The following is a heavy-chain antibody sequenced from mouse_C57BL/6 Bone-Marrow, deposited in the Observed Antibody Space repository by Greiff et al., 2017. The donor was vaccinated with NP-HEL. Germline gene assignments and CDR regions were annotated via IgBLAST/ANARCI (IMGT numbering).Heavy chain of an antibody. CDR1: GFTFSSYA. J-gene: IGHJ4*01. CDR2: ISDGGSYT. CDR3: ARVLSLYYYGRSALYYYAMDY. Sequence: EVMLVESGGGLVKPGGSLKLSCAASGFTFSSYAMSWVRQTPEKRLEWVATISDGGSYTYYPDNVKGRFTISRDNAKNNLYLQMSHLKSDDTAMYYCARVLSLYYYGRSALYYYAMDYWGQGTSVTVSS. D-gene: IGHD1-1*01. V-gene: IGHV5-4*03.